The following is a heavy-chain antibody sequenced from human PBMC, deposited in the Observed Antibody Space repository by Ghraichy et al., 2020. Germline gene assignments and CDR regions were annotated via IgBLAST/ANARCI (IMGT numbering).Heavy chain of an antibody. V-gene: IGHV3-48*02. D-gene: IGHD6-19*01. Sequence: GGSLRLSCAASGFTFSTYSMNLVRQAPGKGLEWISYISSSSSGIYYADSVKGRFTISRDNAKKSLYLQMNSLRDEDTAVYYCARSGYTSGWPAFDYWGQGTLVTVSS. CDR3: ARSGYTSGWPAFDY. CDR1: GFTFSTYS. CDR2: ISSSSSGI. J-gene: IGHJ4*02.